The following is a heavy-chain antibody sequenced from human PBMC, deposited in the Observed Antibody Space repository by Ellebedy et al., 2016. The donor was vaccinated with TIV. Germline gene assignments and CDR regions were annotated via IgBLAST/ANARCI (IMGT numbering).Heavy chain of an antibody. D-gene: IGHD1-7*01. CDR2: ISHHETSK. V-gene: IGHV3-30-3*01. J-gene: IGHJ4*02. CDR3: ARDGMNYRFDY. Sequence: GGSLRLXXAASGFTFSNYAMHWVRQAPGKGLEWVAFISHHETSKVYADSVKGRFTVSRDNSKNTLFLQMNSLRAEDTAVYYCARDGMNYRFDYWGQGTLVTVSS. CDR1: GFTFSNYA.